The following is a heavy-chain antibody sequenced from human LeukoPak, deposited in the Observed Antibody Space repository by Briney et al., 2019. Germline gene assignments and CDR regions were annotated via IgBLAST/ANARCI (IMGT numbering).Heavy chain of an antibody. D-gene: IGHD3-16*01. Sequence: GGSLRLSCAASGFTFSSYAMSWVRQAPGKGLEWVSAVSGSGGTTYYADSVKGRFIISRDNSKNTLYLQMNSLRAEDTALYYCAKDGGGYNNWLDPWGQGTLVTVSS. CDR2: VSGSGGTT. V-gene: IGHV3-23*01. J-gene: IGHJ5*02. CDR1: GFTFSSYA. CDR3: AKDGGGYNNWLDP.